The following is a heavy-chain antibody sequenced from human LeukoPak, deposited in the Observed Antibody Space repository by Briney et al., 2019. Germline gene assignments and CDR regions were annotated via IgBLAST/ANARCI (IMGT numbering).Heavy chain of an antibody. J-gene: IGHJ5*02. CDR1: GFTFSCYA. CDR2: ISGSGGST. CDR3: AKATPLLWFGELLLGEFDP. V-gene: IGHV3-23*01. Sequence: HSGGSLRLSCAASGFTFSCYAMSWVRPAPGKGLEWVSAISGSGGSTYYADSVKGRFTISSDNSKNTLYLQMNSLRAEDTAVYYCAKATPLLWFGELLLGEFDPWGQGTLVTVSS. D-gene: IGHD3-10*01.